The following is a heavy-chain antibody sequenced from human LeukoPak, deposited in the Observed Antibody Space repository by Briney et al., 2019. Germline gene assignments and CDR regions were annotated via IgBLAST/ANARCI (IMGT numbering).Heavy chain of an antibody. D-gene: IGHD2-2*01. Sequence: SETLSLTCTVSGGSISSANHFWSWVRQSPGEGLEWIGYIHYDGRAHNNTSLTSRVSMSLAMSKNQFSLSLSSLTAADTAIYYCAREVITPGDSDGFDLWGQGTMVSVSS. V-gene: IGHV4-30-4*08. CDR2: IHYDGRA. CDR3: AREVITPGDSDGFDL. CDR1: GGSISSANHF. J-gene: IGHJ3*01.